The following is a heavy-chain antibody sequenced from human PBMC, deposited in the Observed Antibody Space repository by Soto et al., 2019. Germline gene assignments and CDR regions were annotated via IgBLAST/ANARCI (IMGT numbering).Heavy chain of an antibody. Sequence: QVQLVQSGAEVKKPGASVKVSCKASGYTFTSYGISWVRQAPGQGLEWMVWISTYNGNTNYAQKLQGRVTMTTDTSKSTAYMELRSLRSDDTALYYCARDLAVQQLPNTSYYYGIDVLGQGTTVTVSS. CDR3: ARDLAVQQLPNTSYYYGIDV. D-gene: IGHD6-13*01. V-gene: IGHV1-18*01. CDR1: GYTFTSYG. J-gene: IGHJ6*02. CDR2: ISTYNGNT.